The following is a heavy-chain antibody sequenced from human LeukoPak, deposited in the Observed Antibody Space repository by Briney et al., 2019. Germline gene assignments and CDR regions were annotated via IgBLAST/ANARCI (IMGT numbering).Heavy chain of an antibody. CDR1: GYTHTTYG. V-gene: IGHV1-18*01. J-gene: IGHJ5*02. D-gene: IGHD1-26*01. CDR3: ARELVGANWFDP. CDR2: ISAYNGNT. Sequence: ASVKVSCKTSGYTHTTYGISWVRQAPGQGLEWTGWISAYNGNTNYAQKLQGRVTMTTDTFTSTAYMELRSLRSDDTAVYYCARELVGANWFDPWGQGTLVTVSS.